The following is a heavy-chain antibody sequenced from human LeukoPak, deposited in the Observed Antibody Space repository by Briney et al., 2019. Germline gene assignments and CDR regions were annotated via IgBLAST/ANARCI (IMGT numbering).Heavy chain of an antibody. CDR1: GFDFITYS. CDR3: ARDRGYYYDSSGSEFDY. CDR2: ISISSSKI. V-gene: IGHV3-48*01. J-gene: IGHJ4*02. Sequence: GGSLRLSCAASGFDFITYSMNWVRQPPGKGLEWVSYISISSSKIHYADSVKGRFTVSRDNAKTSLYLQMNSLRAEDTAVYYCARDRGYYYDSSGSEFDYWGQGTLVTVSS. D-gene: IGHD3-22*01.